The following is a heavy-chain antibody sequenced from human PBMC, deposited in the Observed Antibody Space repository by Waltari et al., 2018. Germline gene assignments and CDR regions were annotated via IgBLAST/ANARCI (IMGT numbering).Heavy chain of an antibody. CDR1: GFTFSSYS. V-gene: IGHV3-48*01. J-gene: IGHJ4*02. CDR3: ARDLSVAGTVDY. D-gene: IGHD6-19*01. Sequence: EVQLVESGGGLVQPGGSLRLSCAASGFTFSSYSMNWVRQAPGKGLEWVSYIRSSSSTIYYADSVKGRFTISRDNAKNSLYLQMNSLRAEDTAVYYCARDLSVAGTVDYWGQGTLVTVSS. CDR2: IRSSSSTI.